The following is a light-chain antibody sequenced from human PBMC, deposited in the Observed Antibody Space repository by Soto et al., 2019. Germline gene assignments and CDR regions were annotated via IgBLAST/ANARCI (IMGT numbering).Light chain of an antibody. CDR2: DAS. Sequence: ETVLTQSPATLSLSPGERATLSCRASQSVSGYLAWYQQKPGQAPRLLIYDASNRAPGIPARFSGSGSETDFTLTIISLEPEDFAVYYCQQRSNWPPTWTFGQGTKVDIK. CDR3: QQRSNWPPTWT. V-gene: IGKV3-11*01. CDR1: QSVSGY. J-gene: IGKJ1*01.